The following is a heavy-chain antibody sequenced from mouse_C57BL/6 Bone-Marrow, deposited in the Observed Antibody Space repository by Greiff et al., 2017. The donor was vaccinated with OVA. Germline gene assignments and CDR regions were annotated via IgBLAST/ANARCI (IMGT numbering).Heavy chain of an antibody. CDR1: GYTFTSYW. CDR3: ARDYYGYWYFDG. CDR2: IYPGSGST. J-gene: IGHJ1*03. Sequence: QVQLQQPGAELVKPGASVKMSCKASGYTFTSYWITWVKQRPGQGLEWIGDIYPGSGSTNYNEKFKSKATLTVDTSSSTAYMQLSSLTSEDSAVYYCARDYYGYWYFDGWGTGTTVTVSS. V-gene: IGHV1-55*01. D-gene: IGHD2-1*01.